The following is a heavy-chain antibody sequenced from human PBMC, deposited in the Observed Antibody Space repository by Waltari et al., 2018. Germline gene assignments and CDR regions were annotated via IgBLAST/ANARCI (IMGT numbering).Heavy chain of an antibody. V-gene: IGHV4-59*01. CDR2: IYYSGST. CDR1: GGSISSYY. CDR3: ARYPVAGLIDY. Sequence: QVQLQESGPGLVKPSETLSLTCTVTGGSISSYYWSWIRQPPGKGLEWIGYIYYSGSTNYNPSLKSRVTISVDTSKNQFSLKLSSVTAADTAVYYCARYPVAGLIDYWGQGTLVTVSS. D-gene: IGHD6-19*01. J-gene: IGHJ4*02.